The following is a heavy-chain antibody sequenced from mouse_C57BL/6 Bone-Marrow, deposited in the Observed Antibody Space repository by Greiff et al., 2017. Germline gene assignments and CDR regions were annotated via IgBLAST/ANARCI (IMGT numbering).Heavy chain of an antibody. V-gene: IGHV1-82*01. D-gene: IGHD1-1*01. CDR1: GYAFRSSW. Sequence: QVQLQQSGPELVKPGASVKISCKASGYAFRSSWMNWVKQRPGKGLEWIGRIYPGDGDTNYNGKFKGKATLTADKSSSTAYMQLSSLTSEDSAVYFCARSDGYYYGSSPSYYAMDYWGQGTSVTVSS. CDR3: ARSDGYYYGSSPSYYAMDY. J-gene: IGHJ4*01. CDR2: IYPGDGDT.